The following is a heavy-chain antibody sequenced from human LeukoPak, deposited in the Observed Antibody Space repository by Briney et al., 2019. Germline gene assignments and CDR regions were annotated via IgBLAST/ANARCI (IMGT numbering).Heavy chain of an antibody. CDR2: IVVGSGHT. CDR1: GFTFTSSA. CDR3: AREPDTYYDILTGYDY. D-gene: IGHD3-9*01. J-gene: IGHJ4*02. V-gene: IGHV1-58*02. Sequence: SVKVSCKASGFTFTSSAMQWVRQARGQPLEWIGWIVVGSGHTNYAQKFQERVTITRDMSTSTAYMELSSLRSEDTAVYYCAREPDTYYDILTGYDYWGQGTLVTVSS.